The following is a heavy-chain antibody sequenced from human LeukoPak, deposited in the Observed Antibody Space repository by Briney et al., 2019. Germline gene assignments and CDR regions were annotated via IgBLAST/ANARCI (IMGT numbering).Heavy chain of an antibody. D-gene: IGHD3-22*01. Sequence: ASVKVSCKVSGYTLTELSMHWVRQAPGKGLEWMGGFDPEDGETIYAQKFQGRVTMTEDTSTDTAYMELSSLRSEDTAVYYCATAPYYYDSSGYSEYLDYWGQGTLVTVSS. CDR2: FDPEDGET. CDR3: ATAPYYYDSSGYSEYLDY. CDR1: GYTLTELS. J-gene: IGHJ4*02. V-gene: IGHV1-24*01.